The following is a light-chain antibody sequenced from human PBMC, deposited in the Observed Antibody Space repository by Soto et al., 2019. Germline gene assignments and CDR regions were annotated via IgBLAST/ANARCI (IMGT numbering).Light chain of an antibody. CDR3: QQYNNWPLT. CDR2: DAS. V-gene: IGKV3D-15*01. Sequence: EILMTQTPATLSVSPGERATLSCRASQSVSTNLAWYQQKPGQAPRLLIYDASTRATGIPARFSGSQSGTEFTLTISSLLSEDFAVYSCQQYNNWPLTFGGGTKVDI. J-gene: IGKJ4*01. CDR1: QSVSTN.